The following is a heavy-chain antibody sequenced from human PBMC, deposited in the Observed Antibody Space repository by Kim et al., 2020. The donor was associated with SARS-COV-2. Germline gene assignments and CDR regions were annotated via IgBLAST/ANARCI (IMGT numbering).Heavy chain of an antibody. CDR1: GCTFISYH. CDR3: ASPFTAYYDSAGWDR. D-gene: IGHD3-22*01. J-gene: IGHJ4*02. V-gene: IGHV1-2*02. Sequence: ASVKVSCKASGCTFISYHMHWVRQAPGQGLEWMGWIYPNIGDTNYAQKFQGRITLTRDKSISTAYLELRDLRSDDTAMYYCASPFTAYYDSAGWDRWGRVAPVTAS. CDR2: IYPNIGDT.